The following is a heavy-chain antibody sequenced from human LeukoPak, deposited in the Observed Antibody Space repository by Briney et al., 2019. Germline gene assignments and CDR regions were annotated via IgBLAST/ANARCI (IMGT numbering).Heavy chain of an antibody. D-gene: IGHD3-22*01. CDR3: ARARITMIVVVVTPFDY. CDR2: ISAYNGNT. CDR1: GYTFTGYG. Sequence: ASVKVSCKASGYTFTGYGISWVRQAPGQGLEWMGWISAYNGNTNYAQKLQGRVTMTTDTSTSTAYMELRSLRSDDTAVYYCARARITMIVVVVTPFDYWGQGTLVTVSS. V-gene: IGHV1-18*01. J-gene: IGHJ4*02.